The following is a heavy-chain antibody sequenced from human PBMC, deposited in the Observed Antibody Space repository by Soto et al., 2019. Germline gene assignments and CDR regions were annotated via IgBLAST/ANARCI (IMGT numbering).Heavy chain of an antibody. V-gene: IGHV4-31*03. Sequence: SETLSLTCSVSGAALNSGNYYWSWIRQVPGKGLEWIGHIYATGAVDYNPSPRDRITISQDTSERQFSLNLRLVTAADTAVYYCARLRIATNNYKWFDPWGQGTLVTVSS. CDR3: ARLRIATNNYKWFDP. CDR2: IYATGAV. CDR1: GAALNSGNYY. J-gene: IGHJ5*02. D-gene: IGHD2-21*01.